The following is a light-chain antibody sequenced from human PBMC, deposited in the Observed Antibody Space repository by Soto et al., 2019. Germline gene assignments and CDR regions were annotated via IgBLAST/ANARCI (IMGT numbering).Light chain of an antibody. Sequence: QSVLTQPPSASGTPGQRVTISCSGSSSNIGRNTVNWYQQFPGTAPKLLIYGNNQRPSGVPDRFYGSKSGTSAFLAISGLQSEDEADYYCAAWDDSLSGPVFGGGTKLTVL. V-gene: IGLV1-44*01. CDR3: AAWDDSLSGPV. CDR2: GNN. J-gene: IGLJ3*02. CDR1: SSNIGRNT.